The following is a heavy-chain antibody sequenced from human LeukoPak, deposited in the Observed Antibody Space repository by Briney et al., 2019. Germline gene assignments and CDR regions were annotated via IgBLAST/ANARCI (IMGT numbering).Heavy chain of an antibody. J-gene: IGHJ6*02. CDR3: ARQPTTVVTGYYYYYGMDV. CDR1: GGSISSYY. V-gene: IGHV4-59*08. Sequence: SETLSLTCTVSGGSISSYYWSWIRQPPGKGLEWIGYIYYSGSTNYNPSLKSRVTISVDTSKNQFSLKLSSVTAADTAVYYCARQPTTVVTGYYYYYGMDVWGQGTTVTVSS. CDR2: IYYSGST. D-gene: IGHD4-23*01.